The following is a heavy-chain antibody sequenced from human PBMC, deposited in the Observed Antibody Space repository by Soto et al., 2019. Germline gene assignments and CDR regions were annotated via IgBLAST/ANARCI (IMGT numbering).Heavy chain of an antibody. J-gene: IGHJ6*04. CDR2: ISAYNGNT. CDR3: ARDASPNVGGPDAYAGF. V-gene: IGHV1-18*01. CDR1: GYTFTSYG. D-gene: IGHD2-2*01. Sequence: QVQLVQSGAEVKKPGASVKVSCKASGYTFTSYGITWVRQAPGQGLEWMGWISAYNGNTNYAQKLQGRVTMTTETSTSPVNMELKSLRSDDTAVYYCARDASPNVGGPDAYAGFWGKGTTVTVSS.